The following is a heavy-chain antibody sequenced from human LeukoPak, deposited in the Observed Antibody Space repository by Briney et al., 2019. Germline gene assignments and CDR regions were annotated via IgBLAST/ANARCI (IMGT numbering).Heavy chain of an antibody. Sequence: ASVKVSCKAPGYTFTSYGISWVRQAPGQGLEWMGWISAYNGNTNYAQKLQGRVTMTTDTSTSTAYMELRSLRSDDTAVYYCALTTFRGDFDYWGQGTLVTVSS. CDR2: ISAYNGNT. CDR1: GYTFTSYG. J-gene: IGHJ4*02. CDR3: ALTTFRGDFDY. D-gene: IGHD4-17*01. V-gene: IGHV1-18*01.